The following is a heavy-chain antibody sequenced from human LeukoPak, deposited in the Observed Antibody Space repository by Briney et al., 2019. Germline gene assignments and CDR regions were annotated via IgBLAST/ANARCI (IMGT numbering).Heavy chain of an antibody. CDR1: GGSFSGYY. CDR3: ARGPLGDPRAFDV. Sequence: SETLSLTCAVYGGSFSGYYWSWIRQPPGKGLEWIGEINHSGSTNYNPSLKSRVTISVDTSWNQFSLKLSSVTTADTAVYCCARGPLGDPRAFDVWGQGTMVTVSS. CDR2: INHSGST. D-gene: IGHD3-16*01. J-gene: IGHJ3*01. V-gene: IGHV4-34*01.